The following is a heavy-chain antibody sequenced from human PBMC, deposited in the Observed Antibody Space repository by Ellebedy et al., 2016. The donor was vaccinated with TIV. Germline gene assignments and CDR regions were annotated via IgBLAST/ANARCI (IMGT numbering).Heavy chain of an antibody. J-gene: IGHJ4*02. Sequence: ESLKISCTVSGGSITGYYWNWIRQAPGKGLEWIGYVFSSGSTNYNPSLKSRVTMSLDTSKNQFSLRLNSVTAADTAVYYCARHPTYYYDTSASFDYWGQGILVTVSS. CDR3: ARHPTYYYDTSASFDY. D-gene: IGHD3-22*01. CDR2: VFSSGST. V-gene: IGHV4-59*08. CDR1: GGSITGYY.